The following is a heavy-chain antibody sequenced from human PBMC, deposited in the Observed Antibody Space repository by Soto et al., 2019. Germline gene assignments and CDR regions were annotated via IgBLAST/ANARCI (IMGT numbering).Heavy chain of an antibody. Sequence: EVQLVESGGGLVQPGGSLRLSCAASGFTFSTYDMHWVRQATGKGLEWVSAIGSAGDTYYPGSVKGRFTISRENAKNSLYLQMNSLRAEDTALYYCARGYRDCSGGNCYSGIWYFDYWGQGTLVTVSS. CDR2: IGSAGDT. D-gene: IGHD2-15*01. J-gene: IGHJ4*02. CDR1: GFTFSTYD. CDR3: ARGYRDCSGGNCYSGIWYFDY. V-gene: IGHV3-13*01.